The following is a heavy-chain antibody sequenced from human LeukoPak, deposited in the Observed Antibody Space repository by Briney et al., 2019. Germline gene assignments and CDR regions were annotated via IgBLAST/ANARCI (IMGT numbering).Heavy chain of an antibody. V-gene: IGHV1-2*02. CDR1: GYTFTGYY. CDR2: INPNSGDT. J-gene: IGHJ5*02. D-gene: IGHD6-19*01. Sequence: ASVKVSCKASGYTFTGYYMHWVRQAPGQGLEWMGWINPNSGDTNYGQKFQGRVTMTRDTSISTAYMELSRLRSDDTAVYYCAKGSQWLVLCWFDPWGQGTLVTVSS. CDR3: AKGSQWLVLCWFDP.